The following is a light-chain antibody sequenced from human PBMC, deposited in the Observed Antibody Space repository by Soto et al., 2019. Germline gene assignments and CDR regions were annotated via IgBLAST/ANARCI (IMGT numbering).Light chain of an antibody. CDR1: QSLGGN. CDR3: QQYSRWPPRT. CDR2: RAS. Sequence: EIVMTQSPATLAGSPGETVTLSCRASQSLGGNLAWYQQKPGQAPRLLIFRASTRATGVPARFNGRGSGTEFTLTIGGLQSEDFTVYYCQQYSRWPPRTCGPGTKVEIK. J-gene: IGKJ1*01. V-gene: IGKV3-15*01.